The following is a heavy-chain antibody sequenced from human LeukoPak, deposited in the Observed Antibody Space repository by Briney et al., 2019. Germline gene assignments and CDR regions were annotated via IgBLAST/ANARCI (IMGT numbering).Heavy chain of an antibody. V-gene: IGHV3-30-3*01. Sequence: GGSLRLSCAASGFTFSSYAMHWVRQAPGKGLEWVAVISYDGSNKYYADSVKGRFTISRDNSKNTLYLQMNSLRAEDTAVYYCARDSSPGYCSGGSCFRPYFDYWGQGTLVTVSS. CDR1: GFTFSSYA. D-gene: IGHD2-15*01. J-gene: IGHJ4*02. CDR2: ISYDGSNK. CDR3: ARDSSPGYCSGGSCFRPYFDY.